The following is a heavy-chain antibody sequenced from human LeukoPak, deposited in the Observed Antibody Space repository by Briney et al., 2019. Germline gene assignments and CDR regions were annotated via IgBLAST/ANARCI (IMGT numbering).Heavy chain of an antibody. D-gene: IGHD1-26*01. V-gene: IGHV4-59*01. CDR2: IYYSGDT. J-gene: IGHJ5*02. Sequence: SETLSLTCTVSGGSISSYYWSWIRQPPGKGLEWIAYIYYSGDTNYNPSLKSRVTMSVDTSKNQFSLKLSSVTAADTAVYYCAGGRDGSLIDPWGQGTLVTVSS. CDR1: GGSISSYY. CDR3: AGGRDGSLIDP.